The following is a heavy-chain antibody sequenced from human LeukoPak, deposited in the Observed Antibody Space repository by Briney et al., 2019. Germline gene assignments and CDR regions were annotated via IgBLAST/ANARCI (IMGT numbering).Heavy chain of an antibody. CDR1: GGSISSGSYY. Sequence: TLSLTCTVSGGSISSGSYYWSWIRQPAGKGLEWIGRIYTSGSTNYNPSLKSRVTISVDTSKNQFSLKLSSVTAADTAVYYCARSSGSYYVGAFDIWGQGTMVTVSS. J-gene: IGHJ3*02. CDR3: ARSSGSYYVGAFDI. CDR2: IYTSGST. V-gene: IGHV4-61*02. D-gene: IGHD1-26*01.